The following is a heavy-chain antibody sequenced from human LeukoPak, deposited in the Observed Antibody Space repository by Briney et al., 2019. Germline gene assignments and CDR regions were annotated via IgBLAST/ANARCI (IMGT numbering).Heavy chain of an antibody. CDR3: ARRDAGWNYCDH. Sequence: SETLSLTCAVSGVSINSHYWSWIRQSPGRGLEWIGHISDKGTTKYNPSLKSRVIISADTSKDHLSLNLTSVLAADTAIYYCARRDAGWNYCDHWGQGILVTVSP. CDR2: ISDKGTT. D-gene: IGHD6-19*01. CDR1: GVSINSHY. J-gene: IGHJ4*02. V-gene: IGHV4-59*11.